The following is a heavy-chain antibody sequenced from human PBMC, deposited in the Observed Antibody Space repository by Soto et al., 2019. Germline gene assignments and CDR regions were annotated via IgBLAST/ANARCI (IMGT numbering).Heavy chain of an antibody. CDR2: IIPIFGTA. CDR3: ARDLGTAMVLGVSYYYYGMDV. D-gene: IGHD5-18*01. V-gene: IGHV1-69*06. J-gene: IGHJ6*02. CDR1: GGTFSSYA. Sequence: QVQLVQSGAEVKKPGSSVKVSCKASGGTFSSYAISWVRQAPGQGLEWMGGIIPIFGTANYAQKFQGRVTITADKSTSTAYMELSSLRSEDTAVYYCARDLGTAMVLGVSYYYYGMDVWGQGTTVTVSS.